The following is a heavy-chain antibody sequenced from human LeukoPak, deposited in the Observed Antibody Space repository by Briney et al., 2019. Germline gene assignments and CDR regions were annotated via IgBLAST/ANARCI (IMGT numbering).Heavy chain of an antibody. D-gene: IGHD3-22*01. V-gene: IGHV3-7*03. CDR2: IKQDGSEK. CDR1: GFTFTSHW. Sequence: GGSLRLSCAASGFTFTSHWMSWVRQAPGKGLEWVAQIKQDGSEKYHVDSLKDRFTISRDNGKNSLHLQMNSLRAEDTAVYYCARVVDDTSVYRPFDYWGQGTLVTVSS. CDR3: ARVVDDTSVYRPFDY. J-gene: IGHJ4*02.